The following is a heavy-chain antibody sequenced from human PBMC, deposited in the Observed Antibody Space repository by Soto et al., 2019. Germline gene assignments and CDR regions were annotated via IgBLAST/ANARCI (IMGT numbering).Heavy chain of an antibody. CDR1: GFTFSSYA. V-gene: IGHV3-30-3*01. CDR2: ISYDGSNK. J-gene: IGHJ4*02. D-gene: IGHD5-18*01. Sequence: QVQLVESGGGVVQPGRSLRLSCAASGFTFSSYAMHWVRQAPGKGLEWVAVISYDGSNKYYADSVKGRFTISRDNSKNTLYLQMNSLRAEDTAVYYCARDRGYSPFGYWVQGTLVTVSS. CDR3: ARDRGYSPFGY.